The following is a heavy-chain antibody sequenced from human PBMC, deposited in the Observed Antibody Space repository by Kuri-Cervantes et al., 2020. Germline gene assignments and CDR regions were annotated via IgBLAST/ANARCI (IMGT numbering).Heavy chain of an antibody. V-gene: IGHV4-59*01. CDR3: ARASLTGPHFDY. CDR2: IYYSGST. J-gene: IGHJ4*02. D-gene: IGHD7-27*01. Sequence: SETLSLTCTVSGGSISSYYWSWIRQPPGKGLEWIGYIYYSGSTNYNPSLKSRVTISVDTSKNQFSLKLSSVTAADTAVYYCARASLTGPHFDYWGQGTLVTVSS. CDR1: GGSISSYY.